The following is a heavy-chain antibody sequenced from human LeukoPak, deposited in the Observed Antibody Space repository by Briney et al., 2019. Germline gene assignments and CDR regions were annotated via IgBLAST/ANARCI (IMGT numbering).Heavy chain of an antibody. V-gene: IGHV4-34*01. D-gene: IGHD2-15*01. CDR1: GGSFSGYY. J-gene: IGHJ1*01. CDR3: ARGIRHPDCSGGSCYSSYFQH. Sequence: SETLFLTCAVYGGSFSGYYWSWIRQPPGKGLEWIGEINHSGSTNYNPSLKSRVTISVDTSKNQFSLKLSSVTAADTAVYYCARGIRHPDCSGGSCYSSYFQHWGQGTLVTVSS. CDR2: INHSGST.